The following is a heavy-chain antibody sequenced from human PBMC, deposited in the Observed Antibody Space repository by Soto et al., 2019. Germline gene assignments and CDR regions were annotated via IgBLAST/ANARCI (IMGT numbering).Heavy chain of an antibody. Sequence: QVQLQESGPGLVKPSQTLSLTCTVSGGFISSGGYYWSWIRQHPGRGLEWIGYIDYRGSTYYSPSIKSRVTISLDTSKNQVPRKLSCVTAADTDGYFCRRGVIHWGLGTLVTVSS. J-gene: IGHJ4*02. D-gene: IGHD6-13*01. CDR2: IDYRGST. CDR3: RRGVIH. V-gene: IGHV4-31*03. CDR1: GGFISSGGYY.